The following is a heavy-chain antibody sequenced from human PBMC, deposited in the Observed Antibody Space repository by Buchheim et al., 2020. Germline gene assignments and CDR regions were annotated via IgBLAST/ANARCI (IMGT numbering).Heavy chain of an antibody. CDR2: IYSGPST. CDR1: GFTVSNTY. CDR3: ARWRSSYLDL. V-gene: IGHV3-66*01. D-gene: IGHD2-2*01. Sequence: VQLVESGGGLVQPGGSLRLSCAASGFTVSNTYMSWFRRAPGKGLEWVSLIYSGPSTFYADSVKGRFTISRDNYENTLYLPMNSLKAEDTAVYYCARWRSSYLDLWGQGIL. J-gene: IGHJ4*02.